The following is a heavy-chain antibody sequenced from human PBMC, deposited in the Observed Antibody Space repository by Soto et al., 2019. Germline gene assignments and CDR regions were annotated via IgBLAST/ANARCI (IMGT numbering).Heavy chain of an antibody. CDR1: GYTFTSYD. CDR2: MNHNRGNT. V-gene: IGHV1-8*01. CDR3: ARDRSITIVRGVTYGMDV. J-gene: IGHJ6*02. Sequence: QVQLVQSGAEVKKPGASVKVSCKASGYTFTSYDINWVRQATGQGLEWMGWMNHNRGNTGYAQKFQGRVTMTRNTDHXTXSMERSSRRAEDTAVYSCARDRSITIVRGVTYGMDVWGQGTAVTVSS. D-gene: IGHD3-10*01.